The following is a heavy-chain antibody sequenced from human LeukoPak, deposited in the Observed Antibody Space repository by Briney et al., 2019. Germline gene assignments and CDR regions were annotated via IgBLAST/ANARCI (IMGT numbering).Heavy chain of an antibody. CDR2: ISYRSSDI. D-gene: IGHD6-13*01. CDR1: GFTLSSYN. Sequence: GGSLRLSCAASGFTLSSYNMKWVRQAPGKGLEWVSSISYRSSDIEYADSVKGRFTISRDNAKQSLYLQMSRLRAEDTAAYYCARVYSSSWYSGYLYMDVWGKGTTVTVSS. V-gene: IGHV3-21*01. J-gene: IGHJ6*03. CDR3: ARVYSSSWYSGYLYMDV.